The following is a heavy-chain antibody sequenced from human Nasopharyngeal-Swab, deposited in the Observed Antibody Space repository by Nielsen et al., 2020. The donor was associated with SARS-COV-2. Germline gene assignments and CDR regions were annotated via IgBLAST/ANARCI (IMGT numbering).Heavy chain of an antibody. V-gene: IGHV1-18*01. J-gene: IGHJ6*03. CDR1: GYTFNKYA. D-gene: IGHD6-19*01. CDR3: ARGAAVIYYYYMDV. CDR2: ISTYNGNT. Sequence: ASVKVSCKASGYTFNKYAISWVRQAPGQGLEWMGWISTYNGNTNYAQKFQGRVTMTTDTSTSTAYMELRTLKSDDTAVYYCARGAAVIYYYYMDVWGKGTTVTVSS.